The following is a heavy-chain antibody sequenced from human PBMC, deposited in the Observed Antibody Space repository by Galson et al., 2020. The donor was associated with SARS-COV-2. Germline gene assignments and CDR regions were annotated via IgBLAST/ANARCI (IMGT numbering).Heavy chain of an antibody. CDR2: TYYRSQWST. CDR1: GDSVSSNSAA. Sequence: SQTPSLTCAISGDSVSSNSAAWNWIRQSPSRGLEWLGRTYYRSQWSTDYAVSVKSRITINPDTSKNQFSLQLNSVTPEDTAIYYCAGRVVGAGSFHIWGQGTMVIVSS. D-gene: IGHD2-15*01. CDR3: AGRVVGAGSFHI. V-gene: IGHV6-1*01. J-gene: IGHJ3*02.